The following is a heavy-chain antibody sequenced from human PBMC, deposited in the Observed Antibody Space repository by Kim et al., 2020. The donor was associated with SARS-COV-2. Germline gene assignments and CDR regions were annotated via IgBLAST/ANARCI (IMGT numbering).Heavy chain of an antibody. V-gene: IGHV7-4-1*02. CDR1: GYTFTSYA. D-gene: IGHD5-18*01. J-gene: IGHJ6*02. Sequence: ASVKVSCKASGYTFTSYAMNWVRQAPGQGLEWMGWINTNTGNPTYAQGFTGRFVFSLDTSVSTAYLQISSLKAEDTAVYYCARAGRVDTGLYYYYYYGMDVWGQGTTVTVSS. CDR3: ARAGRVDTGLYYYYYYGMDV. CDR2: INTNTGNP.